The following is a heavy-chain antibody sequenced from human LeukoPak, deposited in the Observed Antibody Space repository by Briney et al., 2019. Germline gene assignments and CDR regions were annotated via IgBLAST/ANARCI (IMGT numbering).Heavy chain of an antibody. V-gene: IGHV3-23*01. CDR3: ARGRYCSSSSCYIDY. D-gene: IGHD2-2*02. CDR1: GFTFSTYA. Sequence: GGSLRLSCAASGFTFSTYAMRWVRQAPGKGPEWVSGISGGGDSTYYADSVKGPFTISRDNAKNTLNLQMNSLRAEDTAVYYCARGRYCSSSSCYIDYWGQGTLVTVSS. J-gene: IGHJ4*02. CDR2: ISGGGDST.